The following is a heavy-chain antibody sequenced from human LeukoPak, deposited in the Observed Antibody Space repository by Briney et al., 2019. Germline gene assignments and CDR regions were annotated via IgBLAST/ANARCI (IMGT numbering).Heavy chain of an antibody. Sequence: GGSLRLSRAASGFTFSGAWMSWVRQAPGKGLEWVGRIKSKTHGGTTDYAAPVKDRFTISRDDSKNTLYLQMNSLKTEDTAVYYCYYYYMDVWGKGTTVTVSS. CDR3: YYYYMDV. CDR2: IKSKTHGGTT. V-gene: IGHV3-15*01. J-gene: IGHJ6*03. CDR1: GFTFSGAW.